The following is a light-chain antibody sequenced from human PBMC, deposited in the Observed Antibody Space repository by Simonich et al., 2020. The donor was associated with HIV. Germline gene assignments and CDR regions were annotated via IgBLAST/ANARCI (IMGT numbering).Light chain of an antibody. CDR2: WAS. CDR1: KSVLYSSSYKNY. CDR3: QQYYSTPYT. J-gene: IGKJ2*01. V-gene: IGKV4-1*01. Sequence: DIVMTQSPDSLAVSLGERATINCRYSKSVLYSSSYKNYLAWYQHKPGQPPKLLIYWASTRESGVPDRFSGSGSGTDFTLTISSLQAEDVAVYYCQQYYSTPYTFGQGTKLEIK.